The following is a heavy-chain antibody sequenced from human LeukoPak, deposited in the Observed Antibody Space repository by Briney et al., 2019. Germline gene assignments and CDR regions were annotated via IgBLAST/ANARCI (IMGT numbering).Heavy chain of an antibody. J-gene: IGHJ4*02. CDR1: GVSISSYY. Sequence: SDTLSLTCTVSGVSISSYYWSWIRQPPGKGLEWIAYISYSGGANYNPSLKSRVTISLDTSKNQFSLKLSSVTAADTAAYYCAKLVGITTVGDYWGQGTLVTVSS. D-gene: IGHD1-26*01. CDR2: ISYSGGA. CDR3: AKLVGITTVGDY. V-gene: IGHV4-59*08.